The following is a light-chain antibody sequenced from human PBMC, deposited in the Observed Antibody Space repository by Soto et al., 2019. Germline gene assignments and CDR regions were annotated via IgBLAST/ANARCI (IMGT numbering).Light chain of an antibody. J-gene: IGKJ2*01. CDR3: QQRITWPST. V-gene: IGKV3-11*01. CDR1: QSVSSS. CDR2: DAS. Sequence: EIVLTQSPATLSLSPGESATLSCRASQSVSSSLAWYQQKAGQAPRLLIYDASNRATGIPARFSGSGSGTDFTLTISSLETEDFAIYYCQQRITWPSTFGQGTKLEIK.